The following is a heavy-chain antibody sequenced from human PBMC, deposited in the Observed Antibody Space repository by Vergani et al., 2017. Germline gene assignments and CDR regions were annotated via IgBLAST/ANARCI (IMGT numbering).Heavy chain of an antibody. Sequence: QVQLVESGGGVVQPGRSLRLSCAASGFTFSSYGMHWVRQAPGKGLEWVAVIWDDGSNKYYADSVKGRFTISRDNSKNTLYLQMNSLRAEDTAVYYCARKPDSGSYYFDYWGQGTLVTVSS. J-gene: IGHJ4*02. CDR1: GFTFSSYG. D-gene: IGHD1-26*01. CDR3: ARKPDSGSYYFDY. V-gene: IGHV3-33*01. CDR2: IWDDGSNK.